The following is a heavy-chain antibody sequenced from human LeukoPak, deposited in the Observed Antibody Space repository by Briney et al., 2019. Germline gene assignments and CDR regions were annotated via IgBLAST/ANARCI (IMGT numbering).Heavy chain of an antibody. V-gene: IGHV4-59*01. D-gene: IGHD3-22*01. CDR2: IYYSGST. J-gene: IGHJ4*02. Sequence: SQTPSPTSAVSGGSISSDYWSSIRQPPRKGLEWIVYIYYSGSTNHTPSLKSRVTISVDTSNTQFSLKLSSVTAADTAVYYCARDSSSGYTRWGKGTLVTVSS. CDR3: ARDSSSGYTR. CDR1: GGSISSDY.